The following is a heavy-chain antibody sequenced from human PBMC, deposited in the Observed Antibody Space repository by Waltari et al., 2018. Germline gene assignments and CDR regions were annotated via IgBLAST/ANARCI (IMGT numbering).Heavy chain of an antibody. V-gene: IGHV4-59*01. CDR1: GCSIRGFY. J-gene: IGHJ5*02. D-gene: IGHD2-21*02. CDR2: IYYTGST. Sequence: QVQLPESGPSLLKPSETLSLICTVSGCSIRGFYWSWVRQPPGKGLDWIGYIYYTGSTNFNPSLKSRVTMSVDTSKNQFSLKLSSVTAADTAFYYCARGGGGDWEWYDPWGQGTLVTVSS. CDR3: ARGGGGDWEWYDP.